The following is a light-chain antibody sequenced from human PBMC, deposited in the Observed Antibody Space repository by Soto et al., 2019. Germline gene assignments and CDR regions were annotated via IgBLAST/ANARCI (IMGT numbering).Light chain of an antibody. J-gene: IGLJ1*01. Sequence: QSVLTQPASVSGSPGQSITISCTGSSSDVGRYNIVSWYQQHPGKAPKLMIYEGSQRPSGVSDRFSGSKSGNTASLTISGLLAEDEADYYCCSYVGSYSYVFGTGTKVTVL. V-gene: IGLV2-23*01. CDR3: CSYVGSYSYV. CDR2: EGS. CDR1: SSDVGRYNI.